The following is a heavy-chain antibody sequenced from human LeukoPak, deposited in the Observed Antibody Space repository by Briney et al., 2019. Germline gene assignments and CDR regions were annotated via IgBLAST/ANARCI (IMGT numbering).Heavy chain of an antibody. CDR3: ARDSSGSYYNWFDP. V-gene: IGHV1-69*05. J-gene: IGHJ5*02. Sequence: GASVKVSCKASGGTFSSYAISWVRQAPGQGLEWMGGIIPIFGTANYAQKFQGRVTITTDESTSTAYMELSSLRSKDTAVYYCARDSSGSYYNWFDPWGQGTLVTVSS. CDR2: IIPIFGTA. D-gene: IGHD1-26*01. CDR1: GGTFSSYA.